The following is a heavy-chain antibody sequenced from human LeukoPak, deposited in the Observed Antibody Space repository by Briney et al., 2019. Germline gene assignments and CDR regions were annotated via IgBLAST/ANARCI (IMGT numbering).Heavy chain of an antibody. D-gene: IGHD1-26*01. V-gene: IGHV3-43*02. J-gene: IGHJ6*02. Sequence: GGSLRLSCAASGFAFADYAMHWVRQIPGKGLECVAHIHADGGRTFYADSVKGRFTVFRDNAKNSLFLQMDSLTSDDTAFYYCSTWAFHHGLDVWGQGATVIVSS. CDR1: GFAFADYA. CDR3: STWAFHHGLDV. CDR2: IHADGGRT.